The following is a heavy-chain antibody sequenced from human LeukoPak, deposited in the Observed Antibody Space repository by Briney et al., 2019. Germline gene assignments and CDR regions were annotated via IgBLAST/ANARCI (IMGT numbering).Heavy chain of an antibody. V-gene: IGHV4-30-2*01. D-gene: IGHD6-13*01. CDR2: IYHSGST. CDR1: GGSISSGGYS. CDR3: ASTPYSSSWYYFDY. J-gene: IGHJ4*02. Sequence: SQTLSLTCAVSGGSISSGGYSWSWIRQPPGKGLEWTGYIYHSGSTYYNPSLKSRVTISVDRSKNQFSLKLSSVTAADTAVYYCASTPYSSSWYYFDYWGQGTLVTVSS.